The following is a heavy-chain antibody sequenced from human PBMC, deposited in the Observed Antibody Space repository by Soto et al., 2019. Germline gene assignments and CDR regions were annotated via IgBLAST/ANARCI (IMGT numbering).Heavy chain of an antibody. CDR2: INTDETST. J-gene: IGHJ3*02. Sequence: LRLSCAASGFTFGNYWMHWVRQAPGKGLVWISHINTDETSTTYADSVKGRFTISRDNAGNTLYLQMNSLRAEDTAVYYCARDPTHYDILTGFSYHAFDIWGQGTKVTVSS. CDR1: GFTFGNYW. CDR3: ARDPTHYDILTGFSYHAFDI. V-gene: IGHV3-74*03. D-gene: IGHD3-9*01.